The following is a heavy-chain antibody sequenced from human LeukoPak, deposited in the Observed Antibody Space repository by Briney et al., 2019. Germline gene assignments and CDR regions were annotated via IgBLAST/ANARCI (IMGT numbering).Heavy chain of an antibody. D-gene: IGHD3-16*02. Sequence: GGTLRLSCAASGFTFSDYSMNWVRQAPGKGLEWVSYISSSGSTIYYADSVKGRFTISRDNAKNSLYLQMNSLRAEDTAVYYCARDLSLRAPFDYWGQGTLVTVSS. V-gene: IGHV3-48*04. CDR3: ARDLSLRAPFDY. CDR2: ISSSGSTI. CDR1: GFTFSDYS. J-gene: IGHJ4*02.